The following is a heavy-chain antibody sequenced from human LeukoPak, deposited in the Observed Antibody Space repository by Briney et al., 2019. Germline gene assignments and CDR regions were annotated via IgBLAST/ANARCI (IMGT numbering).Heavy chain of an antibody. CDR3: ARGADILTGYTVNFDY. J-gene: IGHJ4*02. CDR1: GFTFSSYS. CDR2: ISSSSSYI. D-gene: IGHD3-9*01. Sequence: GGSLRLSCAASGFTFSSYSMNWVRQAPGKGLEWVSSISSSSSYIYYADSVKGRFTISRDNAKNSLYLQMNSLRAEDTAVYYCARGADILTGYTVNFDYWGQGTLVTVSS. V-gene: IGHV3-21*01.